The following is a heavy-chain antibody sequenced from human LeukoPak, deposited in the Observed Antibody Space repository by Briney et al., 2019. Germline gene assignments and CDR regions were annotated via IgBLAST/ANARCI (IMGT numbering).Heavy chain of an antibody. D-gene: IGHD1-26*01. CDR2: FDPEDGET. Sequence: ASVKVSCKVSGYTLTELSMHWVRQAPGKGLEWMGGFDPEDGETIYAQKFQGRVTMTRDTSISTAYMELSRLRSDDTAVYYCARDSAEEVYYYYYMDVWGKGTTVTVSS. CDR3: ARDSAEEVYYYYYMDV. J-gene: IGHJ6*03. CDR1: GYTLTELS. V-gene: IGHV1-24*01.